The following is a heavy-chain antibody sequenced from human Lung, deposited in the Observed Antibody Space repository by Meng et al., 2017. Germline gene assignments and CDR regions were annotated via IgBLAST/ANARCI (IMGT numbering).Heavy chain of an antibody. D-gene: IGHD4-11*01. CDR2: INHSGST. CDR3: ARGPTTMAHDFDY. CDR1: GGSFSDYY. V-gene: IGHV4-34*01. Sequence: QVQHQQWGAGLLKPSETLSLTCVVSGGSFSDYYWSWIRQPPGKGLEWIGEINHSGSTNYNPSLESRATISVGTSQNNLSLKLSSVTAADSAVYYCARGPTTMAHDFDYWGQGTLVTVSS. J-gene: IGHJ4*02.